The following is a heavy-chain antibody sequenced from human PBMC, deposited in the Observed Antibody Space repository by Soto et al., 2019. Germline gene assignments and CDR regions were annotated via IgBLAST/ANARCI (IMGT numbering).Heavy chain of an antibody. CDR3: ARGDPIVVVPLAIGDPFDT. CDR2: INPNSGGT. D-gene: IGHD2-2*01. Sequence: GASVKVSCKASGYTFTGYYMHWVRQAPGQGLEWMGWINPNSGGTNYAQKFQGWGTMTRDTSISTAYMELSRLRSDDTAVYYCARGDPIVVVPLAIGDPFDTSGQGTIVIV. J-gene: IGHJ3*02. V-gene: IGHV1-2*04. CDR1: GYTFTGYY.